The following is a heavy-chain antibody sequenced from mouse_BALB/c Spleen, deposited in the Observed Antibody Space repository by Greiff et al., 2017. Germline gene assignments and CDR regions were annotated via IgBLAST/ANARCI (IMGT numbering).Heavy chain of an antibody. CDR2: INPNNGDT. V-gene: IGHV1-26*01. J-gene: IGHJ4*01. CDR1: GYTFTDYY. D-gene: IGHD2-14*01. CDR3: ARSEVRSDYAMDY. Sequence: VHVKQSGPELVKPGASVKMSCKASGYTFTDYYMKWVKQSHGKSLEWIGDINPNNGDTFYNQKFKGKATLTVDKSSSTAYMQLNSLTSEDSAVYYCARSEVRSDYAMDYWGQGTSVTVSS.